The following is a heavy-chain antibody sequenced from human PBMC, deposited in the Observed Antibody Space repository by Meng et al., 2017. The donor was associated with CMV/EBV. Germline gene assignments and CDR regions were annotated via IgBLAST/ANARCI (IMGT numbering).Heavy chain of an antibody. CDR1: GYTFTSYG. CDR3: ARVFCGGDCYLADFDY. D-gene: IGHD2-21*01. J-gene: IGHJ4*02. CDR2: ISAYNGNT. V-gene: IGHV1-18*01. Sequence: ASVKVSCKASGYTFTSYGISWVRQAPGQGLEWMGGISAYNGNTNYAQKLQGRVTMTTDTSTSTAYMELRSLRSDDTAVYYCARVFCGGDCYLADFDYWGQGTLVTVSS.